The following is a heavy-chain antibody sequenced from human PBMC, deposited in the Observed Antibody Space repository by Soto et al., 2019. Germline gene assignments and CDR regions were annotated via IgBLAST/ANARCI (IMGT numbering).Heavy chain of an antibody. V-gene: IGHV3-30-3*01. CDR2: ISYDGSNK. Sequence: QVQVVESGGGVVQPGRSLRLSCAASGFTFSSYAMHWVRQAPGKGLEWVAVISYDGSNKYYADSVKGRFTISRDNSKNTLYLQVNSLRAEDTAVYYCARDFSRYCSGGSCYDYYYYGMDVWGQGTTVTVSS. CDR1: GFTFSSYA. CDR3: ARDFSRYCSGGSCYDYYYYGMDV. J-gene: IGHJ6*02. D-gene: IGHD2-15*01.